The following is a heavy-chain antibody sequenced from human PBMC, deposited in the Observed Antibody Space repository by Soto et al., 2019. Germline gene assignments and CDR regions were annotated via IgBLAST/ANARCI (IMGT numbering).Heavy chain of an antibody. CDR3: ARRTVNTRTFYSGLKTHCFDY. Sequence: PSECLSLTCAVSGDSMSSSDYYWGWIRQPPGKGLEWIGSIYYSGSTYYNPSLQSRVAISVDTSKNQFSLKLKSVTAADTAIYYCARRTVNTRTFYSGLKTHCFDYWGQGAPVTVSS. D-gene: IGHD6-19*01. CDR2: IYYSGST. J-gene: IGHJ4*02. CDR1: GDSMSSSDYY. V-gene: IGHV4-39*01.